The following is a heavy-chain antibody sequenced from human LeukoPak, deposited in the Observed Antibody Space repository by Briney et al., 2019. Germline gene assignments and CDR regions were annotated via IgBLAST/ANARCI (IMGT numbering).Heavy chain of an antibody. Sequence: SETLSLTCTVSGGSISSYYWSWIRQSAEKGLEWIGRIYPSGSTNYNPSLKSRVTMSIDTSRNQFSLKLSSVTAADTAVYYCVRERDWDVSGMDVWGRGTTVTVSS. J-gene: IGHJ6*02. CDR3: VRERDWDVSGMDV. CDR1: GGSISSYY. CDR2: IYPSGST. D-gene: IGHD2-21*02. V-gene: IGHV4-4*07.